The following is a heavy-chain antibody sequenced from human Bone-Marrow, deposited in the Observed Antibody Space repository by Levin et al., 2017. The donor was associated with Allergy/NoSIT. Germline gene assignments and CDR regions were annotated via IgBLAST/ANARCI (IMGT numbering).Heavy chain of an antibody. D-gene: IGHD1-26*01. CDR1: GFTFDDYA. V-gene: IGHV3-9*01. CDR3: VKGGGTFRDPFDS. J-gene: IGHJ4*02. CDR2: ISWNTGSV. Sequence: SCAASGFTFDDYAMHWVRQAPGKGLEWVSGISWNTGSVGYADSVKGRFIISRDNIKNSLSLQMNSLRTDDTAFYYCVKGGGTFRDPFDSWGQGTLVTVSS.